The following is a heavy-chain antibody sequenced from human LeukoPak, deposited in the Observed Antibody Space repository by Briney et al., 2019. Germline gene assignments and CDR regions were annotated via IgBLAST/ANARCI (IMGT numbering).Heavy chain of an antibody. CDR1: GFTFSSYA. D-gene: IGHD3-10*01. CDR2: ISGSGGST. J-gene: IGHJ4*02. CDR3: TTDSVWFGELDYFDY. Sequence: GGSLRLSCAASGFTFSSYAMSWVRQAPGKGLEWVSAISGSGGSTYYADSVKGRFTISRDNSKNTLYLQMNSLRAEDTAVYYCTTDSVWFGELDYFDYWGQGTLVTVSS. V-gene: IGHV3-23*01.